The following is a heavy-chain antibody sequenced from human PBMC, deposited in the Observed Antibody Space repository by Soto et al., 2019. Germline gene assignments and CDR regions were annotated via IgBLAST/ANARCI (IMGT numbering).Heavy chain of an antibody. Sequence: ASVKVSSKASGYTFTNYGIHGVRQAPVQRREWMGWINAANGDTKYSPKFQGRVTITRDTSASTAYMELSSLRPEDTAVYYCVRRHVSATGIDWLEPCGKGTL. CDR1: GYTFTNYG. J-gene: IGHJ5*02. CDR3: VRRHVSATGIDWLEP. D-gene: IGHD6-13*01. CDR2: INAANGDT. V-gene: IGHV1-3*01.